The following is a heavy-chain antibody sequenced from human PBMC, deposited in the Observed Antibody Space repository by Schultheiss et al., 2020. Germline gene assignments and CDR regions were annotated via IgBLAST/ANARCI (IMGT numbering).Heavy chain of an antibody. CDR2: ISGSGGST. D-gene: IGHD6-19*01. CDR1: GFTFSGSA. J-gene: IGHJ4*02. Sequence: GGSLRLSCAASGFTFSGSAMHWVRQAPGKGLEWVSAISGSGGSTYYADSVKGRFTISRDNSKNTLNLQMNSLRGEDTAVYYCARSSGQRNYLDYWGQGSLVTVSS. CDR3: ARSSGQRNYLDY. V-gene: IGHV3-23*01.